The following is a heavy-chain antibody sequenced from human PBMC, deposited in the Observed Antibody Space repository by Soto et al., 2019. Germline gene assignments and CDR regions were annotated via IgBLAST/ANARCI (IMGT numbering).Heavy chain of an antibody. V-gene: IGHV1-69*01. Sequence: QVQLVQSGAEVKKPGSSVKVSCKASGGIFSTYAISWLRQAPGQGLEWMGGIIPLFGTPTYAQRFQGRVTITADESTSTAYMELSRLRSEDTAVYYCARDREDYGSGNYDNRIDFWGQGTLVTVSS. CDR2: IIPLFGTP. CDR3: ARDREDYGSGNYDNRIDF. J-gene: IGHJ4*02. D-gene: IGHD3-10*01. CDR1: GGIFSTYA.